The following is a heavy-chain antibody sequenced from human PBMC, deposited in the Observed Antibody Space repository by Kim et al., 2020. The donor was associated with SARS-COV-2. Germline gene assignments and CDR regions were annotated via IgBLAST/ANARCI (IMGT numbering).Heavy chain of an antibody. D-gene: IGHD3-9*01. V-gene: IGHV3-23*01. Sequence: GGSLRLSCAASGFTFSSYAMSWVRQAPGKGLEWVSAISGSGGSTYYADSVKGRFTISRDNSKNTLYLQMNSLRAEDTAVYYCAKGHGFRYYDILTGYYNVLGGMSYWGQGTLVTVSS. J-gene: IGHJ4*02. CDR3: AKGHGFRYYDILTGYYNVLGGMSY. CDR2: ISGSGGST. CDR1: GFTFSSYA.